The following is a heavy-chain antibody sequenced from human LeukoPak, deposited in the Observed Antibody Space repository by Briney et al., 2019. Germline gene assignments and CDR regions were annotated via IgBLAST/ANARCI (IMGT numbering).Heavy chain of an antibody. CDR2: IYYSGST. Sequence: PSETLSLTCTVSGGSISSYYWTWIRQLPGKGLEWIGYIYYSGSTNYNPSLKSRVTISVDMSKTQFSLKLSSVTAADTAVYFCARTRAGYYGSGSFNDYYNMDVWGKGTTVTVSS. D-gene: IGHD3-10*01. V-gene: IGHV4-59*01. J-gene: IGHJ6*03. CDR1: GGSISSYY. CDR3: ARTRAGYYGSGSFNDYYNMDV.